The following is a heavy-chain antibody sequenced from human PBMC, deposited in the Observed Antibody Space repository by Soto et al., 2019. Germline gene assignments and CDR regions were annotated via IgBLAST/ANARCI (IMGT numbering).Heavy chain of an antibody. CDR3: SRQYCSDSTCYYYNGMDV. CDR2: VSYDGNIE. V-gene: IGHV3-30-3*01. J-gene: IGHJ6*02. CDR1: GFTISYYS. Sequence: LRLSCAASGFTISYYSMHWVRQAPGKGLEWVAVVSYDGNIEYYADSVKGRFSISRDNSKNTLNLQMDNLRVEDTAVYFCSRQYCSDSTCYYYNGMDVWGQGTTVTVSS. D-gene: IGHD2-15*01.